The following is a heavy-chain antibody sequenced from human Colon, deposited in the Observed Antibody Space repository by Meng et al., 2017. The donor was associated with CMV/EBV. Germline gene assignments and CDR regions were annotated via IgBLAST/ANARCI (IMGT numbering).Heavy chain of an antibody. D-gene: IGHD6-19*01. V-gene: IGHV1-2*02. Sequence: GESLKISCKGSGYSFTSYWIGWVRQAPGQGLEWMGWINPNSGGTNYAQKFRGRVTMTRDTSISTAYMELSRLRSDDTAVYYCAVTIAVTNFDYWGQGTLVTVSS. J-gene: IGHJ4*02. CDR2: INPNSGGT. CDR1: GYSFTSYW. CDR3: AVTIAVTNFDY.